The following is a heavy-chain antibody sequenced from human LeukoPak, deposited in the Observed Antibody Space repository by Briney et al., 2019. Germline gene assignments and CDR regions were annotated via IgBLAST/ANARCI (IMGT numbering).Heavy chain of an antibody. J-gene: IGHJ4*02. CDR3: AKGGFGRPFDY. Sequence: GGTLRLSCEASGFSFDSYAMSWVRQAPGKGLEWVSAISGSGLSTYYADSVKGRFTISRDNSKNTLYLQMDSLRAEDTAVYYCAKGGFGRPFDYWGQGTLVTVSS. V-gene: IGHV3-23*01. CDR2: ISGSGLST. D-gene: IGHD3-10*01. CDR1: GFSFDSYA.